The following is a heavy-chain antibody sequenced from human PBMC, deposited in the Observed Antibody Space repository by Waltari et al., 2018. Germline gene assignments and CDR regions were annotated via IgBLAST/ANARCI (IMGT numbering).Heavy chain of an antibody. Sequence: EVQLLESGGGLVQPGGSLRLSCAASGFTFSSYAMSWVRQAPGKGLEWVSAISGSGGSTYYADSVKGRFTISRDNSKNTLYLQMNSLRAEDTAVYYCVKDVYDSSGRPSTFDYWGQGTLVTVSS. CDR3: VKDVYDSSGRPSTFDY. CDR2: ISGSGGST. CDR1: GFTFSSYA. V-gene: IGHV3-23*01. D-gene: IGHD3-22*01. J-gene: IGHJ4*02.